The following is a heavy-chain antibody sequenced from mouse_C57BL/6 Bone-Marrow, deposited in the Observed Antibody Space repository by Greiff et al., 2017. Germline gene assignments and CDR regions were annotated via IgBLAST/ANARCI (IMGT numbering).Heavy chain of an antibody. J-gene: IGHJ3*02. CDR2: IDSENGDT. CDR1: GFNLKDDY. Sequence: VQLKESGAELVRPGASVKLSCTASGFNLKDDYMHWVKKRPEQGLEWIGWIDSENGDTEYASKFQGKATITAATSYNTADLQLSSLTSEDTAVYYCTTGGYWGQGTRVTVAA. V-gene: IGHV14-4*01. CDR3: TTGGY.